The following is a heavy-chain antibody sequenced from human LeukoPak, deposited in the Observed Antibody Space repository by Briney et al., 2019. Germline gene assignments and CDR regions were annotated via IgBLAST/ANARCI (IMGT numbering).Heavy chain of an antibody. V-gene: IGHV4-34*01. CDR3: ARVEDIVVVPAARSGFDY. D-gene: IGHD2-2*01. Sequence: SETLSLTCPVYGGSFSDYYWTWIRQSPGKGLEWIGEINHSGSPNFNPSLKSRATISVDTSKNQFSLKLSSVTAADTAVYYCARVEDIVVVPAARSGFDYWGQGTLVTVSS. J-gene: IGHJ4*02. CDR1: GGSFSDYY. CDR2: INHSGSP.